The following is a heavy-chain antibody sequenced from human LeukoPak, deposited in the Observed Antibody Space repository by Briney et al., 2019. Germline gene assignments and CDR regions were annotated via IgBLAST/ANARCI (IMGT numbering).Heavy chain of an antibody. CDR3: VSPRGFSYGYFDY. J-gene: IGHJ4*02. V-gene: IGHV4-34*01. Sequence: SETLSLTCAVYGGSFSGYYWSWIRQPPGKGLEWIGEINHSGSTNYNPSLKSRVTISADTSKNQFSLTLGSVRATDTAVYYCVSPRGFSYGYFDYWGQGTLVTVSS. CDR2: INHSGST. CDR1: GGSFSGYY. D-gene: IGHD5-18*01.